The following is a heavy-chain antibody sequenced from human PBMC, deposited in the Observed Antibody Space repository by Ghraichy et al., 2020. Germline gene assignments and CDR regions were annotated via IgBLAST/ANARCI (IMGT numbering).Heavy chain of an antibody. V-gene: IGHV3-74*01. J-gene: IGHJ5*02. CDR2: INSDGTLA. D-gene: IGHD1-14*01. CDR3: ARDPQSRTTRHGRLDP. Sequence: GGSLRLSCAASGFTLSGYWMHWVRQVPGKGLVWVSRINSDGTLASYADSVKGRFTISRDNSKNTLFLQMNSLRGEDTAVYYCARDPQSRTTRHGRLDPWGQRTLVTVSS. CDR1: GFTLSGYW.